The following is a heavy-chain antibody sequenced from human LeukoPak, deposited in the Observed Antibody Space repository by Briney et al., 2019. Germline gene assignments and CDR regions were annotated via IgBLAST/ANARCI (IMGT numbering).Heavy chain of an antibody. CDR1: GGSISSSYYY. D-gene: IGHD4-17*01. V-gene: IGHV4-39*07. CDR3: ARVSGDYGDYGYRFDY. J-gene: IGHJ4*02. Sequence: SETLSLTCTVSGGSISSSYYYWGWIRQPPGKGLEWIGSIYYSGSTYYNPSLKSRVTISVDTSKNQFSLKLSSVTAADTAVYYCARVSGDYGDYGYRFDYWGQGTLVTVSS. CDR2: IYYSGST.